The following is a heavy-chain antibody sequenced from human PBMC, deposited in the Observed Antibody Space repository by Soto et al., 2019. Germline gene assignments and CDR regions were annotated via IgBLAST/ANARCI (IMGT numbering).Heavy chain of an antibody. CDR1: GGTFSSYA. J-gene: IGHJ6*01. D-gene: IGHD3-22*01. CDR3: AREYYSSGYSAGVLFTYYYGMDV. CDR2: IIPIFGTA. V-gene: IGHV1-69*13. Sequence: ASVKVSCKASGGTFSSYAISWVRQAPGQGLEWMGGIIPIFGTANYAQKFQGRVTITADESTSTAYMELSSLRSEDTAVYYCAREYYSSGYSAGVLFTYYYGMDVWGQGTTVTVS.